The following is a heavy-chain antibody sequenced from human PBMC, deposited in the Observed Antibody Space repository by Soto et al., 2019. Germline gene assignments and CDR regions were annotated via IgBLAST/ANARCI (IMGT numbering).Heavy chain of an antibody. CDR2: IIHIFGTE. V-gene: IGHV1-69*01. CDR1: GGTFSSYA. J-gene: IGHJ6*02. D-gene: IGHD6-13*01. CDR3: ARDRIAGSKYYYGMAV. Sequence: QVQLVQSGAEVKKPGSSVRVSCKASGGTFSSYAISWVRQAPGQGLEWMGGIIHIFGTETYAQKFQGRVTITADESTSTAYMELSSLRSEDTAVYYCARDRIAGSKYYYGMAVWGPGTTVTVYS.